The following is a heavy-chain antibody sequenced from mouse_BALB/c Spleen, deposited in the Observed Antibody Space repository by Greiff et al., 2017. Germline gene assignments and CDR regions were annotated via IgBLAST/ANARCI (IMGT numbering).Heavy chain of an antibody. CDR1: GFTFSSYA. J-gene: IGHJ2*01. CDR3: ARGHYYASFDY. V-gene: IGHV5-6-5*01. Sequence: EVQGVESGGGLVKPGGSLKLSCAASGFTFSSYAMSWVRQTPEKRLEWVASISSGGSTYYPDSVKGRFTISRDNARNILYLQMSSLRSEDTAMYYCARGHYYASFDYWGQGTTLTVSS. D-gene: IGHD1-2*01. CDR2: ISSGGST.